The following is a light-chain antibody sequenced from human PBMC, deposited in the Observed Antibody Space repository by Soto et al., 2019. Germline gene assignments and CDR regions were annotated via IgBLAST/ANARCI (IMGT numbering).Light chain of an antibody. CDR3: QHYNSYSEA. Sequence: DIQMTQSPCTLSGSVVDRVTISFRASQTISSWLAWYQQKPGKAPKLLIYKASTLKSGVPSRFSGSGSGTEFTLTISSLQPDDFATYYCQHYNSYSEAFGQGTKVDIK. CDR1: QTISSW. J-gene: IGKJ1*01. CDR2: KAS. V-gene: IGKV1-5*03.